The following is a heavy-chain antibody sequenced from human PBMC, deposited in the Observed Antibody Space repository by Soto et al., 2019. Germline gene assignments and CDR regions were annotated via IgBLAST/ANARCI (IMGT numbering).Heavy chain of an antibody. CDR1: CGSITGYS. CDR3: ARVGPYCSGGSCYRLLDY. Sequence: QVQLQESGPGLVKPSETLSLTCTVSCGSITGYSWSWIRQPPGKGLEWIGYTYYSGTTNYNPSLKSRVTIAVDTSKKQFSLKVSPVSAADTAVYYCARVGPYCSGGSCYRLLDYWGQGTLVTVSS. V-gene: IGHV4-59*01. CDR2: TYYSGTT. J-gene: IGHJ4*02. D-gene: IGHD2-15*01.